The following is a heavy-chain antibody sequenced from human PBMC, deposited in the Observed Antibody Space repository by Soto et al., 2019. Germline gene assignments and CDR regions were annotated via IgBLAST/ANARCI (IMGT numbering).Heavy chain of an antibody. CDR1: GFSFSNYG. CDR3: ARGYGGNSGGFDY. Sequence: QVQLVESGGGVVQPGRSLRLSCAASGFSFSNYGMHWVRQAPGKGLEWVTIIQYDGSNKYYADSVKGRFTISRDNSKNTLYLQMNSLGVDDTAVYYCARGYGGNSGGFDYWGQGTLVIVSS. CDR2: IQYDGSNK. J-gene: IGHJ4*02. D-gene: IGHD4-17*01. V-gene: IGHV3-30*03.